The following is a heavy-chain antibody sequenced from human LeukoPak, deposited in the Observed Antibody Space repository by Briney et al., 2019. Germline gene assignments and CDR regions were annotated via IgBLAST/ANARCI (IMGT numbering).Heavy chain of an antibody. Sequence: SETLSLTCTVSGGSISSYYWSWIRQPAGKGLEWIGRIYTSGSTNYNPSLKSRVTMSVDTSKNQFSLKLSSVTAADTAVYYCARGVYSSSLYYFDYWGQGTLVTVSS. D-gene: IGHD6-6*01. CDR1: GGSISSYY. CDR2: IYTSGST. V-gene: IGHV4-4*07. CDR3: ARGVYSSSLYYFDY. J-gene: IGHJ4*02.